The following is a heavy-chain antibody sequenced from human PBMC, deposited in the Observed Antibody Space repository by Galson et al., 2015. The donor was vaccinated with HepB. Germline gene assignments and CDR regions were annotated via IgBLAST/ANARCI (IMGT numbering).Heavy chain of an antibody. CDR3: ARLVDIVVVPGALATRSLYYGMDV. CDR1: GFSLSNAGMG. V-gene: IGHV2-26*01. J-gene: IGHJ6*02. D-gene: IGHD2-2*01. CDR2: IFSNDEK. Sequence: PALVNPTQTLTLTCTVSGFSLSNAGMGVIWIRQPPGKALEWLAHIFSNDEKSYSTSLKSRLTISKDTSKSQVVLTMTNMDPVDTATYYCARLVDIVVVPGALATRSLYYGMDVWGQGTTVTVSS.